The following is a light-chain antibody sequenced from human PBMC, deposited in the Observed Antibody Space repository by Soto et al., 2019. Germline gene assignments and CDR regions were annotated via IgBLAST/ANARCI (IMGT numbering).Light chain of an antibody. CDR2: GAS. Sequence: EIVLTQSPGTLSLSPGERATLSCRASQSVSSSYFAWYQHKPGQAPRLLIYGASSRATGIPDRFSGSGSGTDFTLTISRLEPEDFAVYYCQQRSNWPPYTFGQGTKLEIK. V-gene: IGKV3D-20*02. J-gene: IGKJ2*01. CDR1: QSVSSSY. CDR3: QQRSNWPPYT.